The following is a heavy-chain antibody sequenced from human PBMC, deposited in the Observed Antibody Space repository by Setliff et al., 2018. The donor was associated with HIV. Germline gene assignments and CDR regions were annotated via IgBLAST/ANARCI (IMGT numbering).Heavy chain of an antibody. J-gene: IGHJ4*02. CDR1: GFTFSNYW. Sequence: GGSLRLSCAASGFTFSNYWMSWVRQAPGKGLEWVANIKQDGSEKYYVDSVKGRFTISRDNAKNSLYLQMNSLRAEDTAVYYCATSWRDGYPGDYWGQGTLVTVSS. V-gene: IGHV3-7*01. CDR2: IKQDGSEK. D-gene: IGHD5-12*01. CDR3: ATSWRDGYPGDY.